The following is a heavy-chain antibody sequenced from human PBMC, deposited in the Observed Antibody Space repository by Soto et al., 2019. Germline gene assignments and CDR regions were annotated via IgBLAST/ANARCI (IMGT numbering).Heavy chain of an antibody. CDR1: GFNLSHPW. V-gene: IGHV3-15*01. J-gene: IGHJ4*02. CDR2: IKSKTDGGTA. CDR3: TTGIYYDILTGYHNVAY. Sequence: GGSLRLSCVASGFNLSHPWMTWVRQAAGKGLEWVGRIKSKTDGGTADYAAPVKGRATISRDDSKDTVYLQMNSLKTEDTAVYYCTTGIYYDILTGYHNVAYWGQGALVTVSS. D-gene: IGHD3-9*01.